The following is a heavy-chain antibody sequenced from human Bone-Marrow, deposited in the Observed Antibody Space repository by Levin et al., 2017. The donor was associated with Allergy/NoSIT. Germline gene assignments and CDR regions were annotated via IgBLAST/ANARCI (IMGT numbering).Heavy chain of an antibody. D-gene: IGHD6-6*01. V-gene: IGHV1-69*04. Sequence: SVKVSCKASGGSFSSYAINWVRQAPGQGLEWMGRLIPILSKPNYAQIFHVRITIIADKSTNTSYMELTSLRSEDTAVYYCASQRADEYSSSFDYWGQGTLVTVSS. J-gene: IGHJ4*02. CDR1: GGSFSSYA. CDR2: LIPILSKP. CDR3: ASQRADEYSSSFDY.